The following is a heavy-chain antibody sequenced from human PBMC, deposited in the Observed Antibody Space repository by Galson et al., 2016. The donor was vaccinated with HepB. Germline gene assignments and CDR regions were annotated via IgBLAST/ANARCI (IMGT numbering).Heavy chain of an antibody. CDR2: IETAGDT. CDR3: ARGKSLLTMPWNYGLDV. V-gene: IGHV3-13*01. D-gene: IGHD4/OR15-4a*01. Sequence: SLRLSCAASGFTFSIHDMHWVRQAPGTGLEWVSAIETAGDTYYPDSVQGRVTISRETAKNSLYLQMNSLRAGDTDVYYCARGKSLLTMPWNYGLDVWGKGTTVSVSS. CDR1: GFTFSIHD. J-gene: IGHJ6*04.